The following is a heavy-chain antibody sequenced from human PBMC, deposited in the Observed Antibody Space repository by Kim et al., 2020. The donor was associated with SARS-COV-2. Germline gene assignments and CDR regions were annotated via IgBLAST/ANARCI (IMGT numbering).Heavy chain of an antibody. D-gene: IGHD4-17*01. J-gene: IGHJ5*02. CDR3: ARELPISRYGDRENWFDP. CDR1: GYTFTSYA. CDR2: INTNTGNP. V-gene: IGHV7-4-1*02. Sequence: ASVKVSCKASGYTFTSYAMNWVRQAPGQGLEWMGWINTNTGNPTYAQGFTGRFVFSLDTSVSTAYLQISSLKAEDTAVYYCARELPISRYGDRENWFDPWGQGTLVTVSS.